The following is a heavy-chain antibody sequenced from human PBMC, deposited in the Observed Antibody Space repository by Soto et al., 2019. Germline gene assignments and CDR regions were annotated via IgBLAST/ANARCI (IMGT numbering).Heavy chain of an antibody. CDR2: IYPGDSDT. J-gene: IGHJ6*02. V-gene: IGHV5-51*01. D-gene: IGHD6-13*01. CDR3: ARLQNSSSWYYYYGMDV. Sequence: PGESLKISCKGSGYSFTSYWIGWVRQMPGKGLEWMGIIYPGDSDTRYSPSFQGQVTISADKSISTAYLQWSSLKASDTAMYYCARLQNSSSWYYYYGMDVWGQGTTVTVSS. CDR1: GYSFTSYW.